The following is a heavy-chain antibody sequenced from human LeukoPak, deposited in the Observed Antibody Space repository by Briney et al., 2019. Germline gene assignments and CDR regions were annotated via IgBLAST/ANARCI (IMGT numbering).Heavy chain of an antibody. CDR1: GFTFSTYA. Sequence: PGGSLRLSCAASGFTFSTYAMSWVRQAPGKGLEWVSSISGTTGNTYYADSVKGRFTISRDNSKNTLYLQMNSLRAEDTAVYYCAIERDYGDYAFGYWGQGTLVTVSS. CDR2: ISGTTGNT. V-gene: IGHV3-23*01. J-gene: IGHJ4*02. D-gene: IGHD4-17*01. CDR3: AIERDYGDYAFGY.